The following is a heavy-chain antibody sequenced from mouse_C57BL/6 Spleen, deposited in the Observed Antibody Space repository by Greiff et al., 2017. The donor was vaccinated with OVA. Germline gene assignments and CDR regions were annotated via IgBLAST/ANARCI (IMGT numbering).Heavy chain of an antibody. V-gene: IGHV5-4*01. D-gene: IGHD2-5*01. CDR1: GFTFSSYA. Sequence: EVHLVESGGGLVKPGGSLKLSCAASGFTFSSYAMSWVRQTPEKRLEWVATISDGGSYTYYPDNVKGRFTISRDNAKNNLYLQMSHLKSEDTAMYYCARGGPYSNYVEGFAYWGQGTLVTVSA. CDR3: ARGGPYSNYVEGFAY. CDR2: ISDGGSYT. J-gene: IGHJ3*01.